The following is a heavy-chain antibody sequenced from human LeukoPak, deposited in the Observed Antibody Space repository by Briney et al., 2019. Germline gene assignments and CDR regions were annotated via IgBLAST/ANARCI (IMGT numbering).Heavy chain of an antibody. V-gene: IGHV3-23*01. CDR2: ISGEGTRT. CDR1: GFSFSSYA. CDR3: AKWPEGAMDYFDY. D-gene: IGHD3-16*01. J-gene: IGHJ4*02. Sequence: GGCLRLSCAASGFSFSSYAMTWARQAPVKGMEWVSAISGEGTRTYYADSVKGRFTISRDNSKNTLYLEMSSLRVEDTAIYYCAKWPEGAMDYFDYWGQGTLVTVSS.